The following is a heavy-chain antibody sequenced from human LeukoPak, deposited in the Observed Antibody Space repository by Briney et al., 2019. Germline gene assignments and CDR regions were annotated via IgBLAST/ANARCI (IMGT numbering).Heavy chain of an antibody. CDR1: GFTFNSYA. D-gene: IGHD6-19*01. CDR2: ISESGAET. J-gene: IGHJ5*02. CDR3: AKGGRWKGGIAYNWFDP. V-gene: IGHV3-23*01. Sequence: GGSLRLSCAATGFTFNSYAMSWVRQAPGKGLEWVSGISESGAETYYADSVKGRFTISRDNSKNTLNLQMNSLRAEDTAVYYCAKGGRWKGGIAYNWFDPWGQGILVTVSS.